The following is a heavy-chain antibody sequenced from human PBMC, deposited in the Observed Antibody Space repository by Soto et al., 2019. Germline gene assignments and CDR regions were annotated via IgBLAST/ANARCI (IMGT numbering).Heavy chain of an antibody. J-gene: IGHJ3*02. CDR1: GGSISSYY. Sequence: SESMSLTGTVSGGSISSYYWSWIRQPPGKGLEWIGYIYYRGSTNYNPSLKSRVTISVDTSKNQFSLKLSSVTAADTAVYYCARVRNSWAYYYDPDAFDIWGQGTMVTVSS. V-gene: IGHV4-59*01. D-gene: IGHD3-22*01. CDR2: IYYRGST. CDR3: ARVRNSWAYYYDPDAFDI.